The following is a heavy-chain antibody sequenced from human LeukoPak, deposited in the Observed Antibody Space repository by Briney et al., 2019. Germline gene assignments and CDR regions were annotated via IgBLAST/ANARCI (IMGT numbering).Heavy chain of an antibody. J-gene: IGHJ6*02. D-gene: IGHD6-13*01. CDR1: GYTFTSYG. CDR3: ARDQRQQLATKNYYYYGMDV. CDR2: ISAYNGNT. Sequence: ASVKVSCKASGYTFTSYGISWVRQAPGQGLEWMGWISAYNGNTNYAQKLQGRVTMTTDTSTSTAYMELRSLRSDDTAVYYCARDQRQQLATKNYYYYGMDVWGQGTTVTVSS. V-gene: IGHV1-18*01.